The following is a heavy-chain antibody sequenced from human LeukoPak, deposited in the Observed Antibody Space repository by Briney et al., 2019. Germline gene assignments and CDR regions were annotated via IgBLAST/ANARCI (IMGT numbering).Heavy chain of an antibody. J-gene: IGHJ4*02. CDR2: INPSGGST. D-gene: IGHD6-6*01. CDR1: GYTFTSYY. CDR3: AREASSSSEGDYYFDY. V-gene: IGHV1-46*01. Sequence: ASVKVSCKASGYTFTSYYMRWVRQAPGQGLEWMGIINPSGGSTSYAQKFQGRVTMTRDMSTSTVYMELSSLRSEDTAVYYCAREASSSSEGDYYFDYWGREPWSPSPQ.